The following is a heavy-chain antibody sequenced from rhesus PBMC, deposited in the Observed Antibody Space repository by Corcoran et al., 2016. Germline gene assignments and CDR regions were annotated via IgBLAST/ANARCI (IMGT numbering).Heavy chain of an antibody. CDR3: ARRRGYYWYFDI. CDR2: IYGGSGST. Sequence: QVQLQESGPGLVKPSETLSLTCAVSGGSISSSNWWSWIRQSPGKGLELIGYIYGGSGSTSDNPSLKSRVTISTDTSKNQFSLKLRFVTAADTAVYYCARRRGYYWYFDIWGPGTPITISS. CDR1: GGSISSSNW. D-gene: IGHD6-13*01. J-gene: IGHJ2*01. V-gene: IGHV4-92*01.